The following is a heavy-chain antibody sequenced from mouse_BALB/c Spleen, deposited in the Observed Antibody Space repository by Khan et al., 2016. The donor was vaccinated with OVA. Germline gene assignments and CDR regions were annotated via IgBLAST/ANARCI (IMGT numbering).Heavy chain of an antibody. D-gene: IGHD2-10*01. CDR1: GFSLTDYG. V-gene: IGHV2-6-1*01. CDR3: ARQPYYHYYIMDY. CDR2: IWSDGTT. J-gene: IGHJ4*01. Sequence: VQLVESGPGLVAPSQTLSITCTISGFSLTDYGVHWVRQPPGKGLEWLVVIWSDGTTTYYSALKSRLSIIKDNSKSQIFLKMNSHQTDDTAMYYCARQPYYHYYIMDYWGQGTSVTVSS.